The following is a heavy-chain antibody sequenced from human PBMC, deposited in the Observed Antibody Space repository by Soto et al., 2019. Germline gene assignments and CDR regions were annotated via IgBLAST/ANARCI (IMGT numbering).Heavy chain of an antibody. J-gene: IGHJ6*02. V-gene: IGHV4-61*01. Sequence: SETLSLTCTVSGGSVSSGSYYWSWIRQPPGKGLEWIGYIYYSGSTNYNPSLKSRVTISVDTSKNQLSLKLSSVTAADTAVYYCARDNRAAYGYYLYYHYGMDVWGQGTTVTVSS. CDR3: ARDNRAAYGYYLYYHYGMDV. CDR2: IYYSGST. CDR1: GGSVSSGSYY. D-gene: IGHD3-22*01.